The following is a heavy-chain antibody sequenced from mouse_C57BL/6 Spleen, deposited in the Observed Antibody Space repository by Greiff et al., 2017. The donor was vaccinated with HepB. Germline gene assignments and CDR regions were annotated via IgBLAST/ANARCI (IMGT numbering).Heavy chain of an antibody. V-gene: IGHV1-50*01. CDR2: IDPSDSHT. D-gene: IGHD1-1*01. J-gene: IGHJ2*01. CDR1: GYTFTSYW. Sequence: VQLQQPGAELVKPGASVKLSCKASGYTFTSYWMQWVKQRPGQGLEWIGEIDPSDSHTNYNQKFKGKVTLTVDTSSTTAYISLSSLTSEGSAVYYCARGEYGSPFDYWGQGTTLTVSS. CDR3: ARGEYGSPFDY.